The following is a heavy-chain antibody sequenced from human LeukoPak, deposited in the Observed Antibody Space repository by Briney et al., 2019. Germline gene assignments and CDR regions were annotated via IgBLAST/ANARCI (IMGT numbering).Heavy chain of an antibody. D-gene: IGHD4-17*01. Sequence: SGGSLRLSCAASGFTFSNYAMSWVRQAPGKGLEWVSGISGGAGTPYYADSVKGRFTISRDNSKNTLYLQMNSLRAEDTAVYYCAKTSTVTTPNDYWGQGTLVTVSS. CDR3: AKTSTVTTPNDY. CDR2: ISGGAGTP. V-gene: IGHV3-23*01. J-gene: IGHJ4*02. CDR1: GFTFSNYA.